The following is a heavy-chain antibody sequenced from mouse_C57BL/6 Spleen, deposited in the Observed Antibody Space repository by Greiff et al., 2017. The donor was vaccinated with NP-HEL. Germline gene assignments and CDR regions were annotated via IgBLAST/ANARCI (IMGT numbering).Heavy chain of an antibody. CDR1: GYSFTGYY. CDR3: ARPLRHYAMDY. V-gene: IGHV1-42*01. J-gene: IGHJ4*01. Sequence: EVQLQQSGPELVKPGASVKISCKASGYSFTGYYMNWVKQSPEKSLEWIGEINPSTGGTTYNQKFKAKATLTVDKSSSTAYMQLKSLTSEDSAVYYYARPLRHYAMDYWGQGTSVTVSS. CDR2: INPSTGGT. D-gene: IGHD6-1*01.